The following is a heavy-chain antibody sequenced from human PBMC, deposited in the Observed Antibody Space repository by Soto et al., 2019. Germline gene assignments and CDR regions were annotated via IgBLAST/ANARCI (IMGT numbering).Heavy chain of an antibody. D-gene: IGHD3-3*01. Sequence: PGGSLRLSCAASGFTFSSYGMHWVRQAPGKGLEWVAVISYDGSNKYYADYVKGRFTISRDNSKNTQYLQMNRLRAEDTAVYYCAGELYYDFWSGYYPFDYWGQGTLVTVSS. CDR1: GFTFSSYG. J-gene: IGHJ4*02. CDR2: ISYDGSNK. V-gene: IGHV3-30*03. CDR3: AGELYYDFWSGYYPFDY.